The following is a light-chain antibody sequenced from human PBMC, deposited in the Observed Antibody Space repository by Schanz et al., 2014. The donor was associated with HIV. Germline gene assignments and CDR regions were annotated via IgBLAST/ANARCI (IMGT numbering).Light chain of an antibody. Sequence: VLTQSPGTLSLSPGERATLSCRASQSVSSNLAWYQQKPGQAPRLLIYGASTRATGIPARFSGSGSGTEFTLTISSLQSEDFVVYYCQQYNNWPPYTFGQGTTLDLK. CDR1: QSVSSN. J-gene: IGKJ2*01. CDR2: GAS. V-gene: IGKV3-15*01. CDR3: QQYNNWPPYT.